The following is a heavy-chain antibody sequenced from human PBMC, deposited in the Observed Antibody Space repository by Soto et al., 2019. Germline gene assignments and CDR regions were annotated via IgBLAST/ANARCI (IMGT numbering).Heavy chain of an antibody. CDR3: TTIGSGSTSYYVPYYYGMDV. J-gene: IGHJ6*02. Sequence: GGSLRLSCAASGFTFSIYAMNWVRQAPGKGLEWVGRIKSKTDGGTTDYAAPVKGRFTISRDDSKNTLYLQMNSLKTEDTAVYYCTTIGSGSTSYYVPYYYGMDVWGQGTTVTVSS. V-gene: IGHV3-15*07. CDR1: GFTFSIYA. D-gene: IGHD2-2*01. CDR2: IKSKTDGGTT.